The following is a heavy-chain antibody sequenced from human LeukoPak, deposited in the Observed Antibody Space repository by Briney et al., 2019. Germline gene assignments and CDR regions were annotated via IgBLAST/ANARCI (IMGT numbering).Heavy chain of an antibody. Sequence: PSQTLSLTCTVSGGSISSGDYYWSWIRQPPGKGLEWIGYIYYSGSTYYNPSLKSRVTISVDTSKNQFSLKLSSVTAADTAVYYCARVVYCSSTSCYTRRPSNWFDPWGQGTLVTVSS. CDR2: IYYSGST. CDR1: GGSISSGDYY. V-gene: IGHV4-30-4*01. D-gene: IGHD2-2*02. CDR3: ARVVYCSSTSCYTRRPSNWFDP. J-gene: IGHJ5*02.